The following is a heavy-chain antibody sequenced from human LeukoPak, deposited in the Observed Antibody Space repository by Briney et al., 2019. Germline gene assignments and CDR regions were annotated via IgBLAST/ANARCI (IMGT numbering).Heavy chain of an antibody. CDR1: GYTFTSNY. Sequence: ASVKVSCKAFGYTFTSNYMHWVRQAPGQGPEWMGVISPSGGSTTYAQKFQGRVTLTRDMSTSTDYLELSSLRSEDTAVYYCARASSTSLLPFYYYYMDVWGKGTTVTVSS. CDR3: ARASSTSLLPFYYYYMDV. D-gene: IGHD2-2*01. J-gene: IGHJ6*03. V-gene: IGHV1-46*01. CDR2: ISPSGGST.